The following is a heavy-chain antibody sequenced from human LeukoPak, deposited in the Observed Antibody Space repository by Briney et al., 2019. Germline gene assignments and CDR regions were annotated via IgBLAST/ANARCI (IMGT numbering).Heavy chain of an antibody. Sequence: GGSLRLSCAASGFTFDDYAMHWVRQAPGKGLEWVSGISWNSGSIGYADSVKGRFTISRDNAKNSLYLQMNSLRAEDTALYYCAKDNDYVWGSYRSDNWFDPWGQGTLVTVSS. CDR1: GFTFDDYA. D-gene: IGHD3-16*02. CDR2: ISWNSGSI. J-gene: IGHJ5*02. V-gene: IGHV3-9*01. CDR3: AKDNDYVWGSYRSDNWFDP.